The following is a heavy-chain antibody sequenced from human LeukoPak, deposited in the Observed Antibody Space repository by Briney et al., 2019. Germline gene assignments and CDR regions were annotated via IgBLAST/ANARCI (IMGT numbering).Heavy chain of an antibody. V-gene: IGHV1-2*02. CDR3: ASSIGRTGNNCFDP. D-gene: IGHD1-1*01. J-gene: IGHJ5*02. CDR1: GYSFTGYY. CDR2: INPYSGGT. Sequence: ASVKVSCKASGYSFTGYYMHWERQAPGQGLEWMGWINPYSGGTNYAQKFQGRVTMTRDTAISTADMELSSVRCNDTAVYYCASSIGRTGNNCFDPGGQGTGITVPT.